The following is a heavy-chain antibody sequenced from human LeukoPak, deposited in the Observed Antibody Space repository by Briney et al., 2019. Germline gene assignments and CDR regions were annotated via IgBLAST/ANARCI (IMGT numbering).Heavy chain of an antibody. CDR3: ARALRGYCTNGVCFSGFDY. J-gene: IGHJ4*02. V-gene: IGHV1-69*13. CDR1: GGTFSSYA. CDR2: IIPIFGTA. D-gene: IGHD2-8*01. Sequence: WASVKVSCKASGGTFSSYAISWVRQAPGQGLEWMGGIIPIFGTANYAQKFQGRVTITADESTSTAYMELSSLRSEDTAVYYCARALRGYCTNGVCFSGFDYWGQGTLVTVSS.